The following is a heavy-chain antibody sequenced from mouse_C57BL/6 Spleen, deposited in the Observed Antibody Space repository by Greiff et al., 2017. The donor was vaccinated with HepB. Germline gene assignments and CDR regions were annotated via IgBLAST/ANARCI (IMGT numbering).Heavy chain of an antibody. D-gene: IGHD2-12*01. J-gene: IGHJ4*01. Sequence: VQLQESGAELAKPGASVKLSCKASGYTFTSYWMHWVKQRPGQGLEWIGYINPSSGYTKYNQKFKDKATLTADKSSSTAYMQLSSLTYEDSAVYYCARYKTTHYNAMDYWGQGTSVTVSS. CDR3: ARYKTTHYNAMDY. CDR1: GYTFTSYW. CDR2: INPSSGYT. V-gene: IGHV1-7*01.